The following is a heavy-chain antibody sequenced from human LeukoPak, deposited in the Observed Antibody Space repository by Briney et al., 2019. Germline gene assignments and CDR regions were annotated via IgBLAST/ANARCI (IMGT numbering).Heavy chain of an antibody. CDR2: VYYSGST. CDR1: GGSISSGGYY. CDR3: ARVPIPPHCSSTSCYSIDY. D-gene: IGHD2-2*01. Sequence: SETLSLTCTGSGGSISSGGYYWSWIRQHPGKGLEWIGYVYYSGSTYSNPSLKSRVTISVDTSKNQFSLKLSSVTAADTAVYYCARVPIPPHCSSTSCYSIDYWGQGTLVTVSS. V-gene: IGHV4-31*03. J-gene: IGHJ4*02.